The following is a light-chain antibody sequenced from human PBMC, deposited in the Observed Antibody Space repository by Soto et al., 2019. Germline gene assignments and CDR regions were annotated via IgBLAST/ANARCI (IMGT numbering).Light chain of an antibody. CDR3: HQRSTWPRG. J-gene: IGKJ4*01. Sequence: EIVLTQSPATLSLSPGERATLSCRASQSVSTYLAWYQQKRGQPPRLLIHDASHRATGIPARFTGSGSGTDFTLTISSLEPEDFAVYFCHQRSTWPRGFGGGTKVEI. CDR2: DAS. CDR1: QSVSTY. V-gene: IGKV3-11*01.